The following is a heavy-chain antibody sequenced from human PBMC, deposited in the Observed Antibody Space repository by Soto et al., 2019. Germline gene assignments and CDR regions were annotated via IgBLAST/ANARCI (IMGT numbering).Heavy chain of an antibody. CDR1: GFTFTNVA. J-gene: IGHJ4*02. CDR3: AKLYWNPRYFDY. V-gene: IGHV3-23*01. D-gene: IGHD1-1*01. Sequence: EVQLLESGGGLVQPGGSLRLSCAASGFTFTNVAMTWVRQAPGKGLEWVSTITDSGGRTDYADSVKGRFTISRDNSKSTHYLQMINLRADDTAVYYCAKLYWNPRYFDYWGQGARVTISS. CDR2: ITDSGGRT.